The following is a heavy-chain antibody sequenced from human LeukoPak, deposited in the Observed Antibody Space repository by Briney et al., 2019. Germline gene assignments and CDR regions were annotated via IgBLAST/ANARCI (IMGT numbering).Heavy chain of an antibody. V-gene: IGHV4-39*07. J-gene: IGHJ3*02. CDR1: GGSISSSSYY. CDR2: IYYSGST. CDR3: ARDPVLRYFDWLLSQPTSGAFDI. Sequence: SETLSLTCTVSGGSISSSSYYWGWIRQPPGKGLEWIGSIYYSGSTYYNPSLKSRVTISVDTSKNQFSLKLSSVTAADTAVYYCARDPVLRYFDWLLSQPTSGAFDIWGQGTMVTVSS. D-gene: IGHD3-9*01.